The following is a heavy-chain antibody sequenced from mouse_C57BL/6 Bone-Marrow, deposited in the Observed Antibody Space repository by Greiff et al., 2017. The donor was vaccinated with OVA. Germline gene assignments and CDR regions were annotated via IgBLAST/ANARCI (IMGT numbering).Heavy chain of an antibody. D-gene: IGHD6-5*01. V-gene: IGHV5-4*01. J-gene: IGHJ2*01. CDR3: AREKAYLNYFDY. CDR2: ISDGGSYT. Sequence: EVHLVVSGGGLVKPGGSLKLSCAASGFTFSSYAMSWVRQTPEKRLEWVATISDGGSYTYYPDNVKGRFTISRDNAKNNLYLQMSHLKSEDTAMYYSAREKAYLNYFDYWGQGTTLTVSS. CDR1: GFTFSSYA.